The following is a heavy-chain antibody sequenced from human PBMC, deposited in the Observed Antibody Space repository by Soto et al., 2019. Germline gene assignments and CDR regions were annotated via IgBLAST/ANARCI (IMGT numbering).Heavy chain of an antibody. CDR2: ISSSSSTI. D-gene: IGHD2-2*01. V-gene: IGHV3-48*02. CDR3: ARDSPGRYCSSTSCPRMDV. J-gene: IGHJ6*01. Sequence: GGSLRLSCAASGFTFDDYTMHWVRQAPGKGLEWVSYISSSSSTIYYADSVKGRFTISRDNAKNSLYLQMNSLRDEDTAVYYCARDSPGRYCSSTSCPRMDVWGQGTTVTVSS. CDR1: GFTFDDYT.